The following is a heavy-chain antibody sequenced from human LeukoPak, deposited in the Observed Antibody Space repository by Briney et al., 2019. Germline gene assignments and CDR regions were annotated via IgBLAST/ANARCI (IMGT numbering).Heavy chain of an antibody. Sequence: GEPLKISCKGSGYSFTSYWISWLRQMPGKDLEWMGRIDPSDSYTNYNPTFQGHVTISADKSISTAYLQWSSLKASDTAMYYCAGGLYYAILTGSLCAYDIWGQGTMVTVSS. D-gene: IGHD3-9*01. CDR2: IDPSDSYT. V-gene: IGHV5-10-1*01. CDR3: AGGLYYAILTGSLCAYDI. J-gene: IGHJ3*02. CDR1: GYSFTSYW.